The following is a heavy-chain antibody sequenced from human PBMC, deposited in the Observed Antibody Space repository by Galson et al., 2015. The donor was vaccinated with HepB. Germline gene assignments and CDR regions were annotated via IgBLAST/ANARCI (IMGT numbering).Heavy chain of an antibody. J-gene: IGHJ6*03. D-gene: IGHD1-26*01. CDR1: GFSLSTSGMC. CDR2: IDWDDDK. Sequence: PALVKPTQTLALTCTFSGFSLSTSGMCVSWIRQPPGKALEWLALIDWDDDKYYSTSLKTRLTISKDTSKNQVVLTMTNMDPVDTATYYCARAPSIIGGIVGATYYYYYMDVWGKGTTVTVSS. V-gene: IGHV2-70*01. CDR3: ARAPSIIGGIVGATYYYYYMDV.